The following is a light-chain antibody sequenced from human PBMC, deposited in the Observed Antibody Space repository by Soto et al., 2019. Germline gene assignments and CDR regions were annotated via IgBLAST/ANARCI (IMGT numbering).Light chain of an antibody. CDR3: MQALQTIT. CDR1: QSLLHSNGYNY. V-gene: IGKV2-28*01. J-gene: IGKJ5*01. CDR2: LGS. Sequence: DIVMTQSPLPLPVTPGEPASISCRSSQSLLHSNGYNYLDWYLQKPGQSPQLLIYLGSNRASGVADRFSGSGSGTDFTLKISRVEAEDVGVYYCMQALQTITFGQGTRLEIK.